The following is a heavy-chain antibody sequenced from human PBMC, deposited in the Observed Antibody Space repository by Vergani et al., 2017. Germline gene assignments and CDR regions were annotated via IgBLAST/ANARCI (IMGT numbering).Heavy chain of an antibody. Sequence: EVQLVESGGGLVKPGGSLRLSCAASGFTFSNAWMNWVRQAPGKGLEWVGRIKTKTEGGTTDYAAPVKGRFTISRDDSKNTLYLQMNSLKTEGTAVYYCTTDDPSGSYYWGEGSLVT. CDR3: TTDDPSGSYY. J-gene: IGHJ4*02. CDR2: IKTKTEGGTT. CDR1: GFTFSNAW. V-gene: IGHV3-15*07. D-gene: IGHD1-26*01.